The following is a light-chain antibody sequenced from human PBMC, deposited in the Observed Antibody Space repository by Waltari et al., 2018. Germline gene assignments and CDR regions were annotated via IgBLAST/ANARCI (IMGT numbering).Light chain of an antibody. Sequence: QSVLTQPPSASGTPGQRVTFSCSVSSSNIGTHAVNWYQHLPGAAPKLLIYNTNQRPSGVPDRFSGSKSGTSASLAISGLQSEDEAHYYCSAWDGSLTGMVFGGGTKLTVL. CDR3: SAWDGSLTGMV. CDR2: NTN. CDR1: SSNIGTHA. V-gene: IGLV1-44*01. J-gene: IGLJ3*02.